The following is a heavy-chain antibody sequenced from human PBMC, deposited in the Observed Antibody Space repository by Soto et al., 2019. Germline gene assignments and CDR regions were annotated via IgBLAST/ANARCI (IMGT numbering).Heavy chain of an antibody. D-gene: IGHD4-17*01. Sequence: QVQLVQSGAEVKKPGSSVKVSCKASGGIFSSYAISWVRQAPGQGLEWMGGIIPIFGTANYAQKFQGRVTITADESTSTAYMELSSLRSEDTAVYYCARASYGDYYYYNGMDVWGQGTTVTVSS. CDR3: ARASYGDYYYYNGMDV. V-gene: IGHV1-69*01. J-gene: IGHJ6*02. CDR1: GGIFSSYA. CDR2: IIPIFGTA.